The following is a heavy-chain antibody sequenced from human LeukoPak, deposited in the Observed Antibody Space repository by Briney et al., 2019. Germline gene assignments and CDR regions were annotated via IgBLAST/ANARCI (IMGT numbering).Heavy chain of an antibody. J-gene: IGHJ6*03. CDR3: VRDRYYGSGRSYLDV. V-gene: IGHV1-2*02. CDR2: INPNSGGT. Sequence: ASVKVSCKASGYTFTGYYMHWVRQAPGQGLEWMGWINPNSGGTNYAQRFQGRVTMTRDTSISTAYMDLSRLTSEDTAIYYCVRDRYYGSGRSYLDVWGEGTTVTISS. D-gene: IGHD3-10*01. CDR1: GYTFTGYY.